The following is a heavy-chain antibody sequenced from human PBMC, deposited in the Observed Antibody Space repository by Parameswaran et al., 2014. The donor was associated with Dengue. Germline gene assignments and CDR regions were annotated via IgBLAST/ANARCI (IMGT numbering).Heavy chain of an antibody. Sequence: WVRQAPGQGLEWMGWMNPNSGNTGYAQKFQGRVTMTRNTSISTAYMELSSLRSEDTAVYYCARALDCSSTSCYMSKVDYWGQGTLVTVSS. J-gene: IGHJ4*02. CDR3: ARALDCSSTSCYMSKVDY. CDR2: MNPNSGNT. D-gene: IGHD2-2*02. V-gene: IGHV1-8*01.